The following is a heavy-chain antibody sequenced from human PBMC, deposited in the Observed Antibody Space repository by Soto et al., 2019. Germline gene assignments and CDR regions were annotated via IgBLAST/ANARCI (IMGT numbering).Heavy chain of an antibody. CDR2: IYYSGST. D-gene: IGHD7-27*01. CDR3: ARVPGP. J-gene: IGHJ5*02. CDR1: GGSISSSSYF. V-gene: IGHV4-39*07. Sequence: PSETLSLTCTVSGGSISSSSYFWGWIRQPPGKGLEWIGSIYYSGSTYYNPSLKSRVTVSVDTSKNQFSLKLSSVTAADTAVYYCARVPGPWGQGTLVTVSS.